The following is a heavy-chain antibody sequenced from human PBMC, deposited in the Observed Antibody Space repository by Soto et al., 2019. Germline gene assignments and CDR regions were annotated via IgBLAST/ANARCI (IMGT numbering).Heavy chain of an antibody. V-gene: IGHV1-18*01. CDR3: SRAADRFDFVWGWNDALDI. J-gene: IGHJ3*02. CDR1: GYRFTEFG. Sequence: QVQLLQSGPEVKKPGASVKVSCRAFGYRFTEFGISWVRQAPGQGLEWVGWSRADNRHPNYAQSLQGRVNVTTDTSSNTAYMELTSLTSADTAVYYCSRAADRFDFVWGWNDALDIWGQGTLVFVSS. D-gene: IGHD3-16*01. CDR2: SRADNRHP.